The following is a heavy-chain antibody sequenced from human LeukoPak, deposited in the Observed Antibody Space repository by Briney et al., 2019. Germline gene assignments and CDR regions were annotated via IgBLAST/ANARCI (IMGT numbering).Heavy chain of an antibody. J-gene: IGHJ6*02. D-gene: IGHD1-26*01. V-gene: IGHV4-59*11. CDR2: IHNSGRT. Sequence: SETLSLTCTVSGGSISSHYWSWIRQPPGKGLEWIGYIHNSGRTNYNPSLKSRVTISIDTSKNQYSLKLSSVTAADTAVYYCARGALQSGSHYGMDVWGQGTTVTVSS. CDR1: GGSISSHY. CDR3: ARGALQSGSHYGMDV.